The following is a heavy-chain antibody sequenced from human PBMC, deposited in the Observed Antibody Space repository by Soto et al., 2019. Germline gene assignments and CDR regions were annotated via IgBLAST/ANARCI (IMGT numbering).Heavy chain of an antibody. CDR3: ARRGVLTDY. J-gene: IGHJ4*02. V-gene: IGHV1-18*01. Sequence: QVQLVQSGTEVKKPGASVKVSCKASGYTFTNYGITWVRQAPGQGLEWMGWISADNGVTNYAQKLQGRVTMTTDTATSTGYMELRSLRSDDTAVYDCARRGVLTDYWGQGTLVTVSS. CDR2: ISADNGVT. CDR1: GYTFTNYG. D-gene: IGHD3-10*01.